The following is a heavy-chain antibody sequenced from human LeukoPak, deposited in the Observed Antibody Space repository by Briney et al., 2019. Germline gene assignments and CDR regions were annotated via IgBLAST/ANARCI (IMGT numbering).Heavy chain of an antibody. J-gene: IGHJ4*02. CDR1: GFTFSGYW. D-gene: IGHD3-3*01. V-gene: IGHV3-7*01. CDR2: IKPEGSEK. Sequence: GGSLRHSCATSGFTFSGYWMSWVRQTPRKGLAGVANIKPEGSEKYCVDSVKGRFTISRDNAKNSLYLQMNSLRAEDTAVYYCARDGLDLWSGWDHWGQGTLVTVSS. CDR3: ARDGLDLWSGWDH.